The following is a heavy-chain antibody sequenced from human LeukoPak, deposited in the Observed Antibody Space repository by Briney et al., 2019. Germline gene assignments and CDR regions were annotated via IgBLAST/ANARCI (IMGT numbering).Heavy chain of an antibody. Sequence: SSETLSLTCAVYGGSFSGDYWSWIRQPPGKGLEWIGEINHSGSTNYNPSLKSRVTISVDTSKNQFSLKLSSVTAADTAVYYCAGRGVTNWFDPWGQGTLVTVSS. CDR1: GGSFSGDY. V-gene: IGHV4-34*01. J-gene: IGHJ5*02. D-gene: IGHD3-10*01. CDR2: INHSGST. CDR3: AGRGVTNWFDP.